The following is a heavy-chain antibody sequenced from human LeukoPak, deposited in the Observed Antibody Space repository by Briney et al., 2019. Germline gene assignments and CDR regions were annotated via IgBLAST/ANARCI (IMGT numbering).Heavy chain of an antibody. J-gene: IGHJ4*02. CDR1: VASIRRDY. Sequence: SETLPLTCTVSVASIRRDYWSWIRQPPGKGLEWIGYIYTSGGPNSIPSLKGRVTISIDTSKNQFSLKLRSVTAADSAVYYCARLTRLSTSPDRYYLDYWGQGTLVTVSS. V-gene: IGHV4-4*09. CDR2: IYTSGGP. CDR3: ARLTRLSTSPDRYYLDY. D-gene: IGHD6-6*01.